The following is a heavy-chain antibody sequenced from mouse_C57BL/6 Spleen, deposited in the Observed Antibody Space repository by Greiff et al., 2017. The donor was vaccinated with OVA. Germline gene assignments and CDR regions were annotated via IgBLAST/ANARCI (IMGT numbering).Heavy chain of an antibody. V-gene: IGHV1-81*01. D-gene: IGHD1-1*01. CDR2: IYPRSGNT. Sequence: QVQLKESGAELARPGASVKLSCKASGYTFTSYGISWVKQRTGQGLEWIGEIYPRSGNTYYNEKFKGKATLTADKSSSTAYMELRSLTSEDSAVYFCARRWGSSDYYAMDYWGQGTSVTVSS. CDR3: ARRWGSSDYYAMDY. J-gene: IGHJ4*01. CDR1: GYTFTSYG.